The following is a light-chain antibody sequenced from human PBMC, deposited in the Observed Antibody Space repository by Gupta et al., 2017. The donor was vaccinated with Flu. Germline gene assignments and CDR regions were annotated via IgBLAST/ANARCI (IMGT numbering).Light chain of an antibody. Sequence: QRITTTGSGSSSSSVSNSVNWSPTDAEPAHNLLVHINSRRTAAAPGRFSGSKAGTAASLAISGLQEEEAADYYCASWEDSMKLVFGGGTKLTVL. CDR2: INS. CDR1: SSSSVSNS. CDR3: ASWEDSMKLV. V-gene: IGLV1-44*01. J-gene: IGLJ3*02.